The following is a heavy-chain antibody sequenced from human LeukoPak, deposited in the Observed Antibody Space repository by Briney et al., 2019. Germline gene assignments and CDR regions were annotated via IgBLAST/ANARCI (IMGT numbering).Heavy chain of an antibody. J-gene: IGHJ4*02. D-gene: IGHD3-22*01. CDR3: AKDMANYYDSSGFNY. V-gene: IGHV3-9*01. CDR1: GFTFDDYA. CDR2: ISWNSGSI. Sequence: GGSLRLSCAASGFTFDDYAMHWVRQAPGKGLEWVSGISWNSGSIGYADSVKGRFTISRDNAKNSLYLQMNSLRAEDTALYYCAKDMANYYDSSGFNYWGQGTLVTVSS.